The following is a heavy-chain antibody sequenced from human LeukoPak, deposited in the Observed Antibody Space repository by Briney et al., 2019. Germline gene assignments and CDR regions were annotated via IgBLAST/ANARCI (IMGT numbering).Heavy chain of an antibody. Sequence: GGSLRLSCAASGFTFSSYSMNWVRQAPGKGLEWVSSISSSSSYIYYADSVKGRFTISRDNAKNSLYLQMNSLRAEDTAVYYCARDINRYGYSYGFFDYWGQGTLVTVSS. J-gene: IGHJ4*02. CDR2: ISSSSSYI. CDR1: GFTFSSYS. D-gene: IGHD5-18*01. CDR3: ARDINRYGYSYGFFDY. V-gene: IGHV3-21*01.